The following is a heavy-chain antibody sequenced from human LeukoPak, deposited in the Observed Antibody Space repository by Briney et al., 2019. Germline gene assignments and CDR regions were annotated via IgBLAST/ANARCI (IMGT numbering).Heavy chain of an antibody. CDR3: ATVFGCSSTSCHTHYYYGMDV. Sequence: ASVKVSCKASGYTFTGYYMHWVRQAPGKGLEWMGGFDPEDGETIYAQKFQGRVTMTEDTSTDTAYMELSSLRSEDTAVYYCATVFGCSSTSCHTHYYYGMDVWGQGTTVTVSS. CDR2: FDPEDGET. CDR1: GYTFTGYY. V-gene: IGHV1-24*01. D-gene: IGHD2-2*01. J-gene: IGHJ6*02.